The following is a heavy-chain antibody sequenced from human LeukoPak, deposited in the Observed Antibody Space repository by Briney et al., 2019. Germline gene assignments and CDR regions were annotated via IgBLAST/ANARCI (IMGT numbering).Heavy chain of an antibody. Sequence: KPGGSLRLSCAASGFTFSSYSMNWVRQAPGKGLEWVSSISSSSSYIYYADSVKGRFTIYRDNAKSSLYQQMNSLAAEDTAVYYCGRDGYSGYENYYYYYMDVWGKGTTVTVSS. CDR2: ISSSSSYI. CDR1: GFTFSSYS. CDR3: GRDGYSGYENYYYYYMDV. D-gene: IGHD5-12*01. V-gene: IGHV3-21*01. J-gene: IGHJ6*03.